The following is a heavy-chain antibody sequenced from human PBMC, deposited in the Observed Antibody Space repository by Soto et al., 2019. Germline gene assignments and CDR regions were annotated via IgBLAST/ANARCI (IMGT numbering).Heavy chain of an antibody. CDR1: GYTFTSYG. D-gene: IGHD4-17*01. V-gene: IGHV1-18*01. CDR2: ISIYNGNT. Sequence: QVQLVQSGAEVNKPGASVKVSCKASGYTFTSYGISWVRQAPGQGLEWMGWISIYNGNTNYAQKLQGRVTMTTDTCTSTAYMELRSLRPDATAVYYCARDVRSHDYGHYYYGMDVWGQGTTVTVSS. J-gene: IGHJ6*02. CDR3: ARDVRSHDYGHYYYGMDV.